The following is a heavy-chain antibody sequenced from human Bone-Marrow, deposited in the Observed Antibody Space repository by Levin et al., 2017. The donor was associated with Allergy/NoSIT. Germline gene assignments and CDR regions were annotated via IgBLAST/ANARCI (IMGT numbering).Heavy chain of an antibody. Sequence: PSETLSLTCAVSGGSISSSNWWSWVRQPPGKGLEWIGEIYHSGSTNYNPSLKSRVTISVDKSKNQFSLKLSSVTAADTAVYYCASLRGTYSGFGGYWGQGTLVTVSS. D-gene: IGHD5-12*01. CDR3: ASLRGTYSGFGGY. J-gene: IGHJ4*02. CDR1: GGSISSSNW. CDR2: IYHSGST. V-gene: IGHV4-4*02.